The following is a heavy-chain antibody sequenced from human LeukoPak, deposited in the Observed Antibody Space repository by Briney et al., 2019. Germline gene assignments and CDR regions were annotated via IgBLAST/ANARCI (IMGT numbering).Heavy chain of an antibody. D-gene: IGHD6-13*01. CDR2: MYISGST. J-gene: IGHJ5*02. Sequence: SETLSLTCTVSGDSISAYYWNWIRLPAGKGLEWIGRMYISGSTDYNPSLKSRVTMSLGTTKNQFSLKLSSVTAADTAVYYCARNPFETAGYNWFDPWGQGTLVTVSS. CDR3: ARNPFETAGYNWFDP. V-gene: IGHV4-4*07. CDR1: GDSISAYY.